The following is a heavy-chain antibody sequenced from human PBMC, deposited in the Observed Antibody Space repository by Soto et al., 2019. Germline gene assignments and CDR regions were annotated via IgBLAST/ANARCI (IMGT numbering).Heavy chain of an antibody. CDR1: GGSISSYY. CDR3: ARHDRGSRAFDI. J-gene: IGHJ3*02. D-gene: IGHD3-22*01. V-gene: IGHV4-59*08. CDR2: IYYSGST. Sequence: SETLSLTCTVSGGSISSYYWSWIRQPPGKGLEWIGYIYYSGSTNYNPSLKSRVTISVDTSKNQFSLKLSSVTAADTAVYYCARHDRGSRAFDIWGQGTMVTVSS.